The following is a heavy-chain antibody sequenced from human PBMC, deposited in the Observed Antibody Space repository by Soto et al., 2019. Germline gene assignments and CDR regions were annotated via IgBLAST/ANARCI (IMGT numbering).Heavy chain of an antibody. CDR3: ARAARPFVRDERKNWFDP. CDR2: ISAYNGNT. Sequence: PGESLKISCKCSGYSFTSYCIGWVRQTPGQGLEWMGWISAYNGNTKYAQKLQGRVTMTTDTSTSTAYMELRSLRSDDTAVYYCARAARPFVRDERKNWFDPWGQGTLVTVSS. V-gene: IGHV1-18*04. D-gene: IGHD6-6*01. J-gene: IGHJ5*02. CDR1: GYSFTSYC.